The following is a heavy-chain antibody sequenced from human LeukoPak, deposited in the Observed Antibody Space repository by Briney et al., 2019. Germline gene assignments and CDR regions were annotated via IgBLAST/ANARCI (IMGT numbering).Heavy chain of an antibody. V-gene: IGHV5-51*01. CDR3: AREDSGGWRYFDS. Sequence: GESLKISCQVSGFTFTDYWIGWVRHVSGKGLEWMGIIFPGDSDTKYSPSFQGHVTISVDKSISTAYLQWSSLKASDTATYYCAREDSGGWRYFDSWGQGTLVTV. J-gene: IGHJ4*02. CDR1: GFTFTDYW. D-gene: IGHD6-19*01. CDR2: IFPGDSDT.